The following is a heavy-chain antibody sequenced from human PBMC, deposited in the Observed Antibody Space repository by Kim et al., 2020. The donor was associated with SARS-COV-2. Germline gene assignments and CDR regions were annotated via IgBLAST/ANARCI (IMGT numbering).Heavy chain of an antibody. J-gene: IGHJ4*02. CDR1: GYTFSDYY. D-gene: IGHD3-10*01. Sequence: ASVKVSCKASGYTFSDYYMHWVRQAPGQGLEWMGWINPNSGDTNYARKFQGRVTLTRDTSISTAYMELSRLGSDDTAIYYCAPSPYGSGPKDYWGQGTLVTVSS. CDR3: APSPYGSGPKDY. CDR2: INPNSGDT. V-gene: IGHV1-2*02.